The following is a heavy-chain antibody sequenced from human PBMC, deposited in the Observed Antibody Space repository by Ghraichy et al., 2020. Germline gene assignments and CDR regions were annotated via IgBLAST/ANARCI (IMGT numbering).Heavy chain of an antibody. CDR2: ISGSGVST. V-gene: IGHV3-23*01. D-gene: IGHD5-18*01. CDR1: GFSFSSYA. Sequence: GGSLRLSCAASGFSFSSYAMSWVRQAPGKGLEWVSTISGSGVSTYYADSVKGRFSISRDNSKNQLSLQMNSLRAEDTAVYYCAELKGRDTAMVPGYYFDYWGQGTLVTVSS. J-gene: IGHJ4*02. CDR3: AELKGRDTAMVPGYYFDY.